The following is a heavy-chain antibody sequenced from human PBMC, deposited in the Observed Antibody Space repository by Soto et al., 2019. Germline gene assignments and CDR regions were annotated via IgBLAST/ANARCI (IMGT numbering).Heavy chain of an antibody. J-gene: IGHJ4*02. D-gene: IGHD2-21*02. CDR3: VKYHCGCDCYSDPYCDY. CDR2: IWFDGSNQ. CDR1: GFSFTTYG. Sequence: QVQLVESGGGVVQPGRSLRLSCAASGFSFTTYGLHWVRQAPGKGLEWVAVIWFDGSNQYYADSVKGLFTISRDNSTYIWYMEMTGVTVEDTAVYYCVKYHCGCDCYSDPYCDYWGPGTLVTVSS. V-gene: IGHV3-33*06.